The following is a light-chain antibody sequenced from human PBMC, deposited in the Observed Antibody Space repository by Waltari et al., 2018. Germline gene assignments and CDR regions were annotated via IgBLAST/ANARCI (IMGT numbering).Light chain of an antibody. CDR3: AAWDDSLNGHFV. CDR2: SNN. J-gene: IGLJ1*01. CDR1: RPNTGPNP. Sequence: QSVLTQPPSASGTPGQRVTLPCSGSRPNTGPNPVNWSQQLPGTAPTPLLYSNNQRPSGVPDRFSGSKSGTSASLAISGLQSEDEADYYCAAWDDSLNGHFVFGTGTKVTVL. V-gene: IGLV1-44*01.